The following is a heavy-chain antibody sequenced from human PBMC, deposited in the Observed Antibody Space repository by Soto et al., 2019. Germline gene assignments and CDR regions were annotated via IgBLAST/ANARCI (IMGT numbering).Heavy chain of an antibody. CDR2: IHGDGGKI. V-gene: IGHV3-7*01. Sequence: EVQLVESGGGLDQPGGSLRLSCAASGFMFSAYWMSWVRQAPGKGLEWVANIHGDGGKIYYVDSVKGRFTISRDNAKRSLYLQMNSLRAEDTAVYYCARDFYGGYTYGPGDYWGQGALVAVSS. CDR3: ARDFYGGYTYGPGDY. D-gene: IGHD5-18*01. J-gene: IGHJ4*02. CDR1: GFMFSAYW.